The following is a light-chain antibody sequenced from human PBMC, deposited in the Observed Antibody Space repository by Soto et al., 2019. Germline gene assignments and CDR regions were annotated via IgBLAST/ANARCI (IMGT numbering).Light chain of an antibody. CDR1: ENIYTN. V-gene: IGKV3-15*01. CDR3: QQYSNWPPFT. CDR2: GAS. Sequence: EIVMTPSPATLSVSPGERATLSCRASENIYTNLAWYQQKPGQAPRLLFYGASTRATGLPARFSGTGSGTEFTLTINSLQAEDSAVYYCQQYSNWPPFTFGQGTRLEIK. J-gene: IGKJ5*01.